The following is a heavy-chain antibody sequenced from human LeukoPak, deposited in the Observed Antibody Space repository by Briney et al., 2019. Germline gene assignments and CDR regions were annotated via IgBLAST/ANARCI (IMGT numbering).Heavy chain of an antibody. D-gene: IGHD2-21*02. CDR2: NSVYSGDT. J-gene: IGHJ4*02. Sequence: GASVKVSCKASGYSFTSYGISWVRQAPGQGLEWMAWNSVYSGDTKYAQKIQDRVTMTIDTSTSTAYMELRSLRSDDTAVYYCARDAVSTVTAGGIDYWGQGTLVTVSS. CDR1: GYSFTSYG. V-gene: IGHV1-18*01. CDR3: ARDAVSTVTAGGIDY.